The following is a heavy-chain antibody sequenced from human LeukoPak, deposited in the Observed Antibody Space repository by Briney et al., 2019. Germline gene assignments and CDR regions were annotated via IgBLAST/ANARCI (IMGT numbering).Heavy chain of an antibody. CDR1: GFPFSSYQ. D-gene: IGHD4-17*01. V-gene: IGHV3-48*03. CDR2: ISSSGGTI. J-gene: IGHJ4*02. CDR3: ARGNYGDYARSSFDY. Sequence: TGGSLRLSCAASGFPFSSYQMNWVRQAPGKGLEWVSYISSSGGTIYYADSVKGRFTISRDNAKNSLYLQMNSLRAEDTAVYYCARGNYGDYARSSFDYWGQGTLVTVPS.